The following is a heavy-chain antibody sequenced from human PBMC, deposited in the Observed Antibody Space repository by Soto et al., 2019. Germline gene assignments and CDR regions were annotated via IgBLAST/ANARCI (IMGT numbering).Heavy chain of an antibody. CDR2: IYYSGST. Sequence: SETLSLTCTVSGDSVNSGDYYWSWIRQHPGKGLEWIGYIYYSGSTYYNPSLKSRVTISVDTSKNQFSLNLSSVTAADTAMYYCASCVDTTMVGEYYFDNWGQGTLGTVSS. V-gene: IGHV4-31*03. J-gene: IGHJ4*02. CDR1: GDSVNSGDYY. CDR3: ASCVDTTMVGEYYFDN. D-gene: IGHD5-18*01.